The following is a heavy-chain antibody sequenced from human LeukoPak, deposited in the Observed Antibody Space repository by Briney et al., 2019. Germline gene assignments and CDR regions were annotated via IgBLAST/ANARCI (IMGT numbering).Heavy chain of an antibody. D-gene: IGHD6-19*01. CDR1: GFTFSSYG. Sequence: PGGSLRLSCAASGFTFSSYGMSWVRQAPGKGLEWVSAISGSGGSTYYADSVKGRFTISRDNSKNTLYLQMNSLRAEDTAVYYCAKNLGQWLAQPTAFDYWGQGTLVTVSS. J-gene: IGHJ4*02. V-gene: IGHV3-23*01. CDR2: ISGSGGST. CDR3: AKNLGQWLAQPTAFDY.